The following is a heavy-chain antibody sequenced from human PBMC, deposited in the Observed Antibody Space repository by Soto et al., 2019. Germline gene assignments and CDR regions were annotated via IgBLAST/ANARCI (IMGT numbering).Heavy chain of an antibody. J-gene: IGHJ3*02. Sequence: GGSLRLSCAASGFTFSSYSMNWVRQAPGKGLEWVSSISSSSSYIYYADSVKGRFTISRDNAKNSLYLQMNSLRAEDTAVYYCASVLGGRHGFDIWGQGTTVTVSS. D-gene: IGHD3-16*01. CDR2: ISSSSSYI. CDR3: ASVLGGRHGFDI. V-gene: IGHV3-21*01. CDR1: GFTFSSYS.